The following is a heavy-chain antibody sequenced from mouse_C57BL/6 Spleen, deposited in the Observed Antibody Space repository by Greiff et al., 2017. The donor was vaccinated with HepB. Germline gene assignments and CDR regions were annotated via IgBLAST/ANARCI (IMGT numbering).Heavy chain of an antibody. V-gene: IGHV1-69*01. D-gene: IGHD1-1*01. CDR2: IDPSDSYT. Sequence: VQLQQSGAELVMPGASVKLSCKASGYTFTSYWMHWVKQRPGQGLEWIGEIDPSDSYTNYNQKFKGKSTLTVDKSSSTAYMQLSSLTSEDSAVYYCVVATRYYFDYWGQGTTLTVSS. CDR1: GYTFTSYW. CDR3: VVATRYYFDY. J-gene: IGHJ2*01.